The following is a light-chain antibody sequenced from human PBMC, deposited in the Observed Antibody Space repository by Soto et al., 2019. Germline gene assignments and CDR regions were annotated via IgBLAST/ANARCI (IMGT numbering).Light chain of an antibody. J-gene: IGKJ1*01. CDR2: KTS. Sequence: DVRMTQSPTTLSASVGDRVTITCRARQNINGWLAWYQRKPGKAPKLLIHKTSNLESGVPLRFSGSGSGTEFTLTISSLQPDDFATYYCQQYKEYWTFGQGTTVEIK. V-gene: IGKV1-5*03. CDR3: QQYKEYWT. CDR1: QNINGW.